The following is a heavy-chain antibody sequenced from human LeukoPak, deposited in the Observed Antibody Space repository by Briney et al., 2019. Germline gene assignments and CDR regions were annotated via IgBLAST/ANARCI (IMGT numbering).Heavy chain of an antibody. D-gene: IGHD6-19*01. J-gene: IGHJ4*02. CDR2: IGTGGDT. V-gene: IGHV3-13*04. CDR3: AREVLDSYSSGWQFDY. CDR1: GFTFSSYD. Sequence: GGSLGLSCAASGFTFSSYDMHWVRQTPGKGLEWVSAIGTGGDTYYPDSVKGRFTISRENAENSLYLQMNSLRAGDTAVYYCAREVLDSYSSGWQFDYWGQGTLVTVSS.